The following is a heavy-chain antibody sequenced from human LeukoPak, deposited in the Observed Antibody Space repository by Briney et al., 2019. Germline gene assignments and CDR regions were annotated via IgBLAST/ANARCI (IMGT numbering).Heavy chain of an antibody. CDR2: IYSSGGT. D-gene: IGHD6-19*01. J-gene: IGHJ4*02. Sequence: QTRGSLRLSCAASGFTVTNNYMSWVRQAPGKGLEWVSVIYSSGGTFYSDSVKGRFTISRDYSQNTLYLQMNSLRVDDTAIYYCARDSNGPAFWGQGILVTVSS. CDR1: GFTVTNNY. CDR3: ARDSNGPAF. V-gene: IGHV3-53*01.